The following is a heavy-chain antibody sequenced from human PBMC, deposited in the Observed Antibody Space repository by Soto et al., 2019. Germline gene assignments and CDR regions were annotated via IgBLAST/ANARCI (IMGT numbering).Heavy chain of an antibody. J-gene: IGHJ6*02. V-gene: IGHV4-31*03. Sequence: QVQLQESGPGLVKPSQTLSLTCTVSGGSISSGGSFWSWIRQHPGKGLEWIGFIYYSGRTYYDPSLKSRVTISVHTSKNQVALKLSSVTSADTAVYYCAREGAAPYYYYGMDVWGQGTTVTVSS. CDR2: IYYSGRT. CDR3: AREGAAPYYYYGMDV. D-gene: IGHD6-6*01. CDR1: GGSISSGGSF.